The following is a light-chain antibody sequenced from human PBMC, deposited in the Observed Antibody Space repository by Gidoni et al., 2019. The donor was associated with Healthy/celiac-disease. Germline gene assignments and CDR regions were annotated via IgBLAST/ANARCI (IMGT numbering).Light chain of an antibody. CDR3: SSYTSSSTYV. Sequence: QSALTQPASVSGSPGQSITISCTGTSSDVGGYNYVSWYQQHPGTAPKLMIYDFSHRPSGVSNRFSGSKSGNTASLTISGLQAADEADYYCSSYTSSSTYVFGTGTTVTVL. J-gene: IGLJ1*01. CDR2: DFS. CDR1: SSDVGGYNY. V-gene: IGLV2-14*01.